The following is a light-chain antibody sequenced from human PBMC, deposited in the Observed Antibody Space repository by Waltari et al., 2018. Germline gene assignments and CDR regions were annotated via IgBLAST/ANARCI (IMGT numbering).Light chain of an antibody. CDR3: QSYDSSTVV. V-gene: IGLV6-57*03. J-gene: IGLJ2*01. CDR1: SGRIASKY. Sequence: NFMLTQPHSESESPGKTVTISCTRRSGRIASKYVQWYQQRPGSAPTTVIYEDNQSPSGVPDRFSGSIDRSSNSASLTISGLKTEDEADYYCQSYDSSTVVFGGGTKLTVL. CDR2: EDN.